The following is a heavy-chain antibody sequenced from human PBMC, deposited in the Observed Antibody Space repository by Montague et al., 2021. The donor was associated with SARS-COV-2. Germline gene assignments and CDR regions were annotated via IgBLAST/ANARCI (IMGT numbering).Heavy chain of an antibody. CDR3: ARDFDY. CDR1: GGSISNYY. Sequence: ETLSLTCTVSGGSISNYYWSWIRQPPGRGLEWIGYIYYSGSTDYSPSLKSRVTISLDTSKNQFSLKVTSVTAADTAVYYCARDFDYWGQGTLVTVSS. J-gene: IGHJ4*02. V-gene: IGHV4-59*01. CDR2: IYYSGST.